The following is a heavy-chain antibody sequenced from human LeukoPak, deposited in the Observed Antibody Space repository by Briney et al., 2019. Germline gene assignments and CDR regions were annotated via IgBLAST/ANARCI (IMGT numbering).Heavy chain of an antibody. CDR2: INSDGSST. Sequence: GGSLRLSCAASGFTFSSYWMHWVRQAPGKGLVWVSRINSDGSSTSYADSVKGRFTISRDNAKNTLYLQMNSLRAEDTAVYYCARDFFVDFWSGYYDFDYWGQGTLDTVSS. J-gene: IGHJ4*02. CDR3: ARDFFVDFWSGYYDFDY. CDR1: GFTFSSYW. V-gene: IGHV3-74*01. D-gene: IGHD3-3*01.